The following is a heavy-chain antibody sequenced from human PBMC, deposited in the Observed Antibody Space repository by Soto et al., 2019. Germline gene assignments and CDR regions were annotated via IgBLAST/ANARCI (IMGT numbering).Heavy chain of an antibody. Sequence: EVQLVESGGGLIQPGGSLRLSCAVSGFTVSNNYMSWVRQAPGKGLEGVSVIYSGGYTAYGDSVKGRFTISRDNSKNTLYLQMKRLRADDRGVFCWAPSRGGGGYWGQGTLVTVSS. CDR1: GFTVSNNY. CDR2: IYSGGYT. J-gene: IGHJ4*02. D-gene: IGHD3-10*01. CDR3: APSRGGGGY. V-gene: IGHV3-53*01.